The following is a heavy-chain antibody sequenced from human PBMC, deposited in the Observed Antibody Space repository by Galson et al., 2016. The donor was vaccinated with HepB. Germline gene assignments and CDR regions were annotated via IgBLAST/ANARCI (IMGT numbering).Heavy chain of an antibody. CDR3: AKGSHYNRGLYYLDH. Sequence: SLRLSCAASGFTFRAYGMHWVRQAPGKGLEWVAIIWSDGSNTYYGDSVKGRFTISRDNSENTVYLQMNSLRVDDTALYYCAKGSHYNRGLYYLDHRGQGIVVTVSS. D-gene: IGHD1-14*01. J-gene: IGHJ4*02. V-gene: IGHV3-33*06. CDR1: GFTFRAYG. CDR2: IWSDGSNT.